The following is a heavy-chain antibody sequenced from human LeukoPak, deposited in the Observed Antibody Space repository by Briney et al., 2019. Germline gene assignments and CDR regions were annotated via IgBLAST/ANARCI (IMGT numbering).Heavy chain of an antibody. CDR3: VHRRAPTDGDWFDP. Sequence: TEPGPTLVKPTQTLTLTCTFSAVSLSASRAGVGWVRQPPGKALEWLALIYWEGDKYYSPSLENRVTITKDPSKMEVVLTMNNMDPVDTATYYCVHRRAPTDGDWFDPWGQGTLVTVSS. CDR1: AVSLSASRAG. J-gene: IGHJ5*02. CDR2: IYWEGDK. D-gene: IGHD1-1*01. V-gene: IGHV2-5*02.